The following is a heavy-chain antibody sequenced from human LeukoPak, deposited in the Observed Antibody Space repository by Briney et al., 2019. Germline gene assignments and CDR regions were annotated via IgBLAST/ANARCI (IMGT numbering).Heavy chain of an antibody. D-gene: IGHD6-13*01. J-gene: IGHJ4*02. V-gene: IGHV3-7*03. Sequence: PGGSLRLSCAASGFTFSNSWMTWVRQAPGKGLEWVASINPDGSNSYYLDSVKGRFTISRGNAKNSLDLQMNSLRAEDTAIYYCAKRAAAGTLDYWGQGTLVTVSS. CDR1: GFTFSNSW. CDR2: INPDGSNS. CDR3: AKRAAAGTLDY.